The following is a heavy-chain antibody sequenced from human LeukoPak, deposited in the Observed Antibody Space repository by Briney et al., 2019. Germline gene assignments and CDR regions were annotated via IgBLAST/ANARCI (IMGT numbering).Heavy chain of an antibody. CDR2: IYTSGST. D-gene: IGHD3-22*01. Sequence: PSETLSLTCTVSGGSTSSYYWSWIRQPAGKGLEWIGGIYTSGSTNYNPSLKSRVTMSVDTSKNQFSLKLSSVTAADTAVYYCARDRYYYDSSGYLFDYWGQGTLVTVSS. CDR1: GGSTSSYY. V-gene: IGHV4-4*07. CDR3: ARDRYYYDSSGYLFDY. J-gene: IGHJ4*02.